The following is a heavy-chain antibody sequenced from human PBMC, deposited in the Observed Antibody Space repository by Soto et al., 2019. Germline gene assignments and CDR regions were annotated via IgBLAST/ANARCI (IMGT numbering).Heavy chain of an antibody. CDR2: IYWDDDK. J-gene: IGHJ6*02. Sequence: QITLKESGPTLVKPTQTLTLTCTFSGFSLSTSGVGVGWIRQPPGKALEWLALIYWDDDKRYSPSLKSRLTSTKDTSKNQVVLTMTNMDPVDTATYYCAHTQTIYHSGYYVGYYYYGMDVWGQGTTVTVSS. CDR1: GFSLSTSGVG. V-gene: IGHV2-5*02. D-gene: IGHD3-22*01. CDR3: AHTQTIYHSGYYVGYYYYGMDV.